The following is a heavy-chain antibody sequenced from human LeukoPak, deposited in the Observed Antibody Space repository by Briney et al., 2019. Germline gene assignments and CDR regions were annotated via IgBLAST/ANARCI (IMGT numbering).Heavy chain of an antibody. V-gene: IGHV3-30*02. CDR3: AKGWGDDAFDV. D-gene: IGHD1-26*01. Sequence: PGGSLRLSCGAAGFILSSYAMHWVRPAPGKGLEWVTFIRSDASNKYSADSVQGRFTISRDNSKNTLYLQMNSLRTEDTAVYYCAKGWGDDAFDVWGQGTMVTVSS. J-gene: IGHJ3*01. CDR1: GFILSSYA. CDR2: IRSDASNK.